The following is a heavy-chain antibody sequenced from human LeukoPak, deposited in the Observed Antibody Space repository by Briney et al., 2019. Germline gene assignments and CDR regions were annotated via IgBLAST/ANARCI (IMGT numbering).Heavy chain of an antibody. Sequence: ASVKVSCKASGYTFTGYYMHWVRQAPGQGLEWMGWINPNSGGTNYAQKFQSRVTMTRDTSISTAYMELSRLRSDDTAVYYCARGQGHSAYASADYWGQGTLVTVSS. J-gene: IGHJ4*02. V-gene: IGHV1-2*02. CDR1: GYTFTGYY. CDR2: INPNSGGT. CDR3: ARGQGHSAYASADY. D-gene: IGHD5-12*01.